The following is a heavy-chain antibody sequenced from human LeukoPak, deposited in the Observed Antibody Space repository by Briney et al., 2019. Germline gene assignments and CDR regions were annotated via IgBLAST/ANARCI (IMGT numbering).Heavy chain of an antibody. CDR3: ARGDFYYYGSGSYYYMDV. D-gene: IGHD3-10*01. J-gene: IGHJ6*03. CDR2: MNPNSGNT. Sequence: ASVKVSCKASGYTFTSYDINWVRQATGQGLEWMGWMNPNSGNTGYAQKFQGRVTMTRNTSISTAYMELSSLRSEDTAVYYCARGDFYYYGSGSYYYMDVWGKGTTVTISS. CDR1: GYTFTSYD. V-gene: IGHV1-8*01.